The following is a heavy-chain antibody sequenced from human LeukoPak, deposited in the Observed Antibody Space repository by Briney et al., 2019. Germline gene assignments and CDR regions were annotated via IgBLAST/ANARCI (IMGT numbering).Heavy chain of an antibody. CDR1: GFTFSNYA. CDR3: ARESGKFDY. Sequence: GGSLRLSCAASGFTFSNYAMRWVRQAPGKGLEWVSLISGDGISTFFTDSVKGRFSISRDNSKNSLFLEMSSLRTEDTAMYYCARESGKFDYWGQGTLVAVSS. J-gene: IGHJ4*02. CDR2: ISGDGIST. V-gene: IGHV3-43*02.